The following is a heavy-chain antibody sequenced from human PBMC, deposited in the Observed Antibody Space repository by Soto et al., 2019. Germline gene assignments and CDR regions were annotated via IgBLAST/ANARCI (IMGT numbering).Heavy chain of an antibody. J-gene: IGHJ6*02. D-gene: IGHD4-4*01. V-gene: IGHV3-30*02. Sequence: PGGSLRLSCEASGFTFRNSGMEWIRQAPGKGLEWVARIWYDGSSQYYADSVKGRFTISRDNSKNTLYMEMNSVRVEDTAVYSCARDMDSNYDGMDVWGQGTTVTVSS. CDR2: IWYDGSSQ. CDR3: ARDMDSNYDGMDV. CDR1: GFTFRNSG.